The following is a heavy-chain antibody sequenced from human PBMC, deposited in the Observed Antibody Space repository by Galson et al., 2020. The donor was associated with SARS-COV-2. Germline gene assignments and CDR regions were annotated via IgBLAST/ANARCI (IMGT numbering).Heavy chain of an antibody. CDR2: VYYNGIT. CDR1: GGSLSHYY. Sequence: ASETLSLTCNVSGGSLSHYYWSWVRQPPGKGLEWIGYVYYNGITNYNPSLKSRVTISGDSSKNQFSLRMNSVTAADTAVYYCARLDSSGHFYFDYWGRGALVTVSS. D-gene: IGHD3-22*01. V-gene: IGHV4-59*01. CDR3: ARLDSSGHFYFDY. J-gene: IGHJ4*02.